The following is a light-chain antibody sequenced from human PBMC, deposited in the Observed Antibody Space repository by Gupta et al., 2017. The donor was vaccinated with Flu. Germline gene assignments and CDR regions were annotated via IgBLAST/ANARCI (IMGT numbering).Light chain of an antibody. Sequence: DIVLTQSPGTLSLSPGDRATLSCRASEPINTYMAWYQQRPGRAPRLLIHSASSRGTGVPDRGSGSGSGTDFTLSISSLEPEDVAFYFWQQYGSSPLTFGQGTKVELK. V-gene: IGKV3-20*01. CDR3: QQYGSSPLT. J-gene: IGKJ1*01. CDR2: SAS. CDR1: EPINTY.